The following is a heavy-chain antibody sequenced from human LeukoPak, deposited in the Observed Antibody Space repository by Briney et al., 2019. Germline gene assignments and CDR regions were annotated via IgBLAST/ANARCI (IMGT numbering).Heavy chain of an antibody. Sequence: GGSLRLSCAASGFTFSSYWMHWVRHAPGKGLVWVSRLNSDGSSTSYADSVKGRFTISRDNAETTLHLQMNNLSAEDTAVYYCARASNRNSVNFDYWGQGALVTVSS. J-gene: IGHJ4*02. CDR3: ARASNRNSVNFDY. CDR1: GFTFSSYW. CDR2: LNSDGSST. V-gene: IGHV3-74*01. D-gene: IGHD1-7*01.